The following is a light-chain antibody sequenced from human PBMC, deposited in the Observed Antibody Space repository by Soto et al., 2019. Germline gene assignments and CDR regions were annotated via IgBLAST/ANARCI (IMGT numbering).Light chain of an antibody. J-gene: IGLJ2*01. CDR2: DVS. CDR3: SSYTSSSTRV. CDR1: SSDVGCYNY. V-gene: IGLV2-14*01. Sequence: QSALTQPASVSGSPGQSITISCTGTSSDVGCYNYVSWYQQHPGKAPKLMIYDVSNRPSGVSNRFSGSKSGNTASLTSSGLQAEDEADYYCSSYTSSSTRVFGGGTKLTVL.